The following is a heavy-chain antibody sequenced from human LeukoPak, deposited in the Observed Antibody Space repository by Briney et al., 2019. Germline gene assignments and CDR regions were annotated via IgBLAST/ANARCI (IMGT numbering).Heavy chain of an antibody. V-gene: IGHV4-34*01. CDR3: ARDASSYSSTSCYSPFDY. CDR2: INHSGST. CDR1: GGSFSGYY. J-gene: IGHJ4*02. Sequence: SETLSLTCAVYGGSFSGYYWSWIRQPPGKGLEWIGEINHSGSTNYNPSLKSRVTISVDTSKNQFSLKLSSVTAADTAVYYCARDASSYSSTSCYSPFDYWGQGTLVTVSS. D-gene: IGHD2-2*01.